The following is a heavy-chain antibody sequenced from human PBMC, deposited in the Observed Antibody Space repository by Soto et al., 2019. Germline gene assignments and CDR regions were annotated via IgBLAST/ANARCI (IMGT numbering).Heavy chain of an antibody. D-gene: IGHD3-22*01. CDR1: GGFISNSNYG. J-gene: IGHJ4*02. CDR3: VSHSIWLLRYDY. Sequence: TLSLTFKVSGGFISNSNYGVGWIRQPPRKGLEWIGSIYYTGNTYYNPSLKSRVTISVDTSKNQFSLKLGSVTAADTAVYFCVSHSIWLLRYDYWGQETLVTVSS. V-gene: IGHV4-39*01. CDR2: IYYTGNT.